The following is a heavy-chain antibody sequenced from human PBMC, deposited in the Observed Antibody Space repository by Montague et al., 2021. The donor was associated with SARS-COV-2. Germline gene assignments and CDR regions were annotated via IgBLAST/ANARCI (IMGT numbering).Heavy chain of an antibody. CDR1: GYSISSGYY. CDR2: IYHSGST. V-gene: IGHV4-38-2*02. J-gene: IGHJ4*02. CDR3: ARDVRYYDFWSGRAQTSPDY. D-gene: IGHD3-3*01. Sequence: SETLSLTCAVSGYSISSGYYWGWIRQPPGKGLEWIGSIYHSGSTYYNPSLKSRVAISVDTSKNQSSLKLSSVTAADTAVYYRARDVRYYDFWSGRAQTSPDYWGQGTLVTVSS.